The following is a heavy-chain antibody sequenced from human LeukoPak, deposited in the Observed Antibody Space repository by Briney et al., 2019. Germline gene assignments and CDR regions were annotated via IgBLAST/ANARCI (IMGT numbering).Heavy chain of an antibody. CDR1: GGSISNSRYY. CDR2: IYYSGST. CDR3: ARRAQIYYGSGPFDH. D-gene: IGHD3-10*01. J-gene: IGHJ4*02. Sequence: SETLSLTCSVSGGSISNSRYYWGWIRQPPGKEREWIGTIYYSGSTYYNPSLNSRVTISMDTSKNQFSLRLSSVIAADTAVYYCARRAQIYYGSGPFDHWGQGNLVTVSS. V-gene: IGHV4-39*01.